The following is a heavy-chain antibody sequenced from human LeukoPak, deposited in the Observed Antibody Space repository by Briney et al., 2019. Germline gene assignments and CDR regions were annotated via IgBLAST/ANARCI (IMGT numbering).Heavy chain of an antibody. J-gene: IGHJ4*02. Sequence: PSETLSLTCTVSGGSISSYYWSWIRQPPGKGLEWIGYIYYSGSTNYNPSLQSRVTISVDTSKNQFSLKLSSVTAADTAVYYCARGKAEYYDFWTGTSFDYWGQGTLVTVSS. D-gene: IGHD3-3*01. CDR2: IYYSGST. CDR3: ARGKAEYYDFWTGTSFDY. V-gene: IGHV4-59*01. CDR1: GGSISSYY.